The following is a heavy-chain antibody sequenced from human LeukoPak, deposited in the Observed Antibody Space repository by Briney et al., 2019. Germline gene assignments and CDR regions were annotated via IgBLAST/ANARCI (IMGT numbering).Heavy chain of an antibody. Sequence: ASVKVSCKASGYTFTSYGISWVRQAPGQGLEWMGWISAYNGNTNYAQKLQGRATMTTDTSTSTAYMELRSLRSDDTAVYYCARDGPLYGSGSFWFDPWGQGTLVTVSS. J-gene: IGHJ5*02. V-gene: IGHV1-18*01. CDR1: GYTFTSYG. CDR3: ARDGPLYGSGSFWFDP. CDR2: ISAYNGNT. D-gene: IGHD3-10*01.